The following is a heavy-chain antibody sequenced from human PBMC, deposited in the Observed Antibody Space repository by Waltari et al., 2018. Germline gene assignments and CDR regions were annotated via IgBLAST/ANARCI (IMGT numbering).Heavy chain of an antibody. D-gene: IGHD3-10*01. CDR2: VDPEDGET. V-gene: IGHV1-69-2*01. J-gene: IGHJ3*02. Sequence: EVQLLQSGTALKKPGTTVNISCQVSGYTFTNYYIHWVQQAPGKGPHWMGLVDPEDGETIYAEKFQGRVTITADTSTDTAYMELSSLRSEDTAVYYCATALGDRSSASRAFDIWGLGTMITVSS. CDR3: ATALGDRSSASRAFDI. CDR1: GYTFTNYY.